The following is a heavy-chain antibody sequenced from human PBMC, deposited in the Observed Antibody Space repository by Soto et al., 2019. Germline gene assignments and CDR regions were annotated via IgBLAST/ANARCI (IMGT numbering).Heavy chain of an antibody. CDR2: INHSGST. V-gene: IGHV4-34*01. D-gene: IGHD3-22*01. CDR1: GGSFSGYY. J-gene: IGHJ5*02. CDR3: ARLDYYDSSGYHWP. Sequence: PSETLSLTCAVYGGSFSGYYWTWIRQPPGTGLEWIGEINHSGSTNYNPSLKSRVTISVDTSKNQFSLKLTSVTAADTAVYYCARLDYYDSSGYHWPWGQGTLVTVSS.